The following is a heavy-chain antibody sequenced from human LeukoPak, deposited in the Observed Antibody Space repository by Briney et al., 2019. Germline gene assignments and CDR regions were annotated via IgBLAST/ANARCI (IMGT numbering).Heavy chain of an antibody. CDR3: ARGRPHGNDY. D-gene: IGHD4-23*01. CDR2: ISSSTTHI. CDR1: GFTFSTYT. J-gene: IGHJ4*02. Sequence: GGSLRLSCAASGFTFSTYTMNWVRQAPGKGLEWVSSISSSTTHIYYGDSVKGRFTTSRDNAKNSLYLQMNSLRAEDTAVYYCARGRPHGNDYWGQGTLVTVSS. V-gene: IGHV3-21*01.